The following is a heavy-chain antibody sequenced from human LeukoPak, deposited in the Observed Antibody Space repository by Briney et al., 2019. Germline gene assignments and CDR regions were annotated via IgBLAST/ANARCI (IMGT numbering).Heavy chain of an antibody. Sequence: ASVKVSCKASGYTFTTYGFSWVRQAPGQGLEWMGWVSVFDNDNRVYAQKFQDRVTLTTDTSTSTAYMELRSLRSDDTAVYYCARVRIPATAMPIDYWGQGTLLTVSS. CDR3: ARVRIPATAMPIDY. J-gene: IGHJ4*02. V-gene: IGHV1-18*01. CDR2: VSVFDNDNR. CDR1: GYTFTTYG. D-gene: IGHD2-2*01.